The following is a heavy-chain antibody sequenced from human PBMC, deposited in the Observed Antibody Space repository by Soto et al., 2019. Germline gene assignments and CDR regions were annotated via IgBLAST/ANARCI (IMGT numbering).Heavy chain of an antibody. CDR1: GFTFSSYA. CDR3: AKVGDYDFWSGSGMDV. D-gene: IGHD3-3*01. Sequence: GGSLRLSCAASGFTFSSYAMSWVRQAPGKGLEWVSAISGSGGSTYYADSVKGRFTISRDNSKNTLYLQMNSLRAEDTAVYYCAKVGDYDFWSGSGMDVWGQGTTVTVSS. CDR2: ISGSGGST. V-gene: IGHV3-23*01. J-gene: IGHJ6*02.